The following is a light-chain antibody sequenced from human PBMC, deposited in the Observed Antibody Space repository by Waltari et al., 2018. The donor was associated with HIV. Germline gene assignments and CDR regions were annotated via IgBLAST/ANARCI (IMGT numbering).Light chain of an antibody. CDR1: SGHTSHA. V-gene: IGLV4-69*01. J-gene: IGLJ3*02. Sequence: QLVLTQSPSASASLGASVKLTCTLSSGHTSHAIARHQQQPEKGPRFLLKINTDGSHDRGDGIPDRFSGSSSGAERYLTISSLQSEDEADYYCQAWGAGIRVFGGGTKLTVL. CDR3: QAWGAGIRV. CDR2: INTDGSH.